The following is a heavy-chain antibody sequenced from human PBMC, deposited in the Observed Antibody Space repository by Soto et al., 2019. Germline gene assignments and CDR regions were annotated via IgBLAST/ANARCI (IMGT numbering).Heavy chain of an antibody. J-gene: IGHJ4*01. CDR2: TYYRSKWYY. CDR3: ARGEQYSGRIFDY. Sequence: SQPLTHSFAITGDGVSSNSDGLSWVQRSPSRGLEWLGRTYYRSKWYYEYAVSVRGRITINPDTSKNQYSLQLNSVTPEDTAVYFCARGEQYSGRIFDYWGQGNLV. D-gene: IGHD1-26*01. V-gene: IGHV6-1*01. CDR1: GDGVSSNSDG.